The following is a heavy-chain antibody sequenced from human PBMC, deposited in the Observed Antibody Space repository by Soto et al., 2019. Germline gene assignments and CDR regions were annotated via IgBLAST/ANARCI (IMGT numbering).Heavy chain of an antibody. V-gene: IGHV3-33*01. J-gene: IGHJ6*02. D-gene: IGHD3-3*01. CDR3: ARDASYYSLWSGYYPSRNGMDV. CDR1: GFTFSSFG. CDR2: IWYDGSKK. Sequence: PGGSLRLSCAASGFTFSSFGMHWVRQAPGKGLEWVSLIWYDGSKKSYGDSVKGRFTISRDNSRNTVYLQMNSLRADDTAVYYCARDASYYSLWSGYYPSRNGMDVWGQGATVTVSS.